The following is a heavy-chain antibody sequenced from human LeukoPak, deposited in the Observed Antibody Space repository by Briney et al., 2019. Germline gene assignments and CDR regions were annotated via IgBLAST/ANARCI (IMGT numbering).Heavy chain of an antibody. V-gene: IGHV4-30-2*01. CDR2: IYHSGST. CDR3: ARDPPGDEIGGNYPYDY. Sequence: SETLSLTCTVSGGSISSGGYYWSWIRQPPGKGLEWIGYIYHSGSTYYNPSLKSRVTISVDRPKNQFSLKLSSVTAADTAVYYCARDPPGDEIGGNYPYDYWGQGTLVTVSS. D-gene: IGHD4-23*01. CDR1: GGSISSGGYY. J-gene: IGHJ4*02.